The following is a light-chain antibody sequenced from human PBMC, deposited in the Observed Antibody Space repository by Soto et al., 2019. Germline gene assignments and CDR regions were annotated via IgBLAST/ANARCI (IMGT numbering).Light chain of an antibody. J-gene: IGLJ1*01. Sequence: QSALTQPASVSGSPGQSIAISCTGTFSDVGGYDYVSWYQQHPVKAPKLMIYEVTKRPSGVSNRFSGSKSGNTASLTISGLQPEDEADYYCSSHTSGSTRVFGSGTKLTVL. CDR2: EVT. CDR3: SSHTSGSTRV. CDR1: FSDVGGYDY. V-gene: IGLV2-14*01.